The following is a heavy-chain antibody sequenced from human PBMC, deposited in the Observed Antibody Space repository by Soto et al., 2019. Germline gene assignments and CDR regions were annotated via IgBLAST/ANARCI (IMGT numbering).Heavy chain of an antibody. D-gene: IGHD2-8*02. CDR2: IYYLGRT. J-gene: IGHJ4*02. V-gene: IGHV4-59*01. Sequence: QVQLQESGPGLVKPSETLSLTCTVSGDSISTYYWNWVRQPLGKGLEWIWYIYYLGRTNYNPSLRSRVTMSIDTSKNQISLNLNSVTAADTAVYYCARDLVGLTHFDYWGQGILVTVSS. CDR1: GDSISTYY. CDR3: ARDLVGLTHFDY.